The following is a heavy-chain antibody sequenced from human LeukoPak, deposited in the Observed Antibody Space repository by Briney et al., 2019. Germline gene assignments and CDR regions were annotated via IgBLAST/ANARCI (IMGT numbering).Heavy chain of an antibody. CDR2: LGSTAYGGTT. CDR1: GVTFSNYP. J-gene: IGHJ4*02. D-gene: IGHD3-9*01. V-gene: IGHV3-49*04. Sequence: PGRSLRLSCTTSGVTFSNYPMSWVRQAPGKGLEWLALLGSTAYGGTTKYAASVKGRFTISRDDSKSIAYLQMNSLKTEDTAVYYCTRPYYDYLTGYYSDYWGQGTLVTVSS. CDR3: TRPYYDYLTGYYSDY.